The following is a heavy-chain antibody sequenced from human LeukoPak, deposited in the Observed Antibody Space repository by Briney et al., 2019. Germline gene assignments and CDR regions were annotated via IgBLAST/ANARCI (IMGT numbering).Heavy chain of an antibody. CDR2: MNPNSGNT. Sequence: GASVKVSCKASGYTFTSYDINWVRQATGQGLEWMGWMNPNSGNTGYAQKFQGRVTMTRNTSISTAYMELSSLRSEDTAVYYCARGASSSFYYYYYYYMDVWGKGTTVTVSS. CDR1: GYTFTSYD. CDR3: ARGASSSFYYYYYYYMDV. V-gene: IGHV1-8*01. D-gene: IGHD6-13*01. J-gene: IGHJ6*03.